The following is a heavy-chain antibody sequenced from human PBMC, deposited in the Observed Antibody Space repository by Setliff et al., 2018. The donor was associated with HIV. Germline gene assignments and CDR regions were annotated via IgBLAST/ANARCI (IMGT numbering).Heavy chain of an antibody. CDR2: ISSDGSTT. CDR3: ATDRFFVANY. D-gene: IGHD2-8*01. Sequence: LRLSCAATGSIFSISYMDWVRQAPGRGVEWVSLISSDGSTTTYADSVKGRFTVYRDNARNTLYLQMNSLRPDDTAVYYCATDRFFVANYWGPGTLVTVSS. V-gene: IGHV3-74*03. J-gene: IGHJ4*02. CDR1: GSIFSISY.